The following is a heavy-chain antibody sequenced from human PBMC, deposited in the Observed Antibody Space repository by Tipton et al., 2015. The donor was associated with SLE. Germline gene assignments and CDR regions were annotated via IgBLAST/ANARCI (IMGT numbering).Heavy chain of an antibody. CDR3: ATSTVTTGPAYYYGMDA. CDR2: IRYDGSQK. J-gene: IGHJ6*02. CDR1: GFIFSSYG. D-gene: IGHD4-17*01. Sequence: SLRLSCAASGFIFSSYGMHWVRQAPGKGLEWVALIRYDGSQKFYADSVKGRFTISRDNSKNMLFLQLSSLRAADTAVYYCATSTVTTGPAYYYGMDAWGQGTTVTVSS. V-gene: IGHV3-30*02.